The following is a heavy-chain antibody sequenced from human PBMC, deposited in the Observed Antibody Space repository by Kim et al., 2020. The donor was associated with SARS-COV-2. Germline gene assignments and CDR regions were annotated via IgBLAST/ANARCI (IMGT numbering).Heavy chain of an antibody. CDR3: SRVGYGSGSNYGMDV. V-gene: IGHV4-30-2*01. D-gene: IGHD3-10*01. J-gene: IGHJ6*02. Sequence: PSLKSRVTISVDRSKNQFSLKLSSVTAADTAVYYCSRVGYGSGSNYGMDVWGQGTTVTVSS.